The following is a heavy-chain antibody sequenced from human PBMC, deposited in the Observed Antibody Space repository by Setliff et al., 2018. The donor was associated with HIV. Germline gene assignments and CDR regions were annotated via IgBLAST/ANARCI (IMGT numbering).Heavy chain of an antibody. Sequence: PSETLSLTCTVSGDSIRSSNDYWGWIRQSPGKGLEWIASSYYSGNTYYNPSLKSRVTISVDTSKNQFSLELTSVAATDTAVYYCARQGAGTGHSFDSWGPGALVTVSS. V-gene: IGHV4-39*01. D-gene: IGHD6-19*01. CDR2: SYYSGNT. J-gene: IGHJ4*02. CDR3: ARQGAGTGHSFDS. CDR1: GDSIRSSNDY.